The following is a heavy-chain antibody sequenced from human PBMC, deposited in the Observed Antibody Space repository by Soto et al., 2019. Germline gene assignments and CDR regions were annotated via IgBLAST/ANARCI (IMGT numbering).Heavy chain of an antibody. D-gene: IGHD5-18*01. J-gene: IGHJ4*02. CDR3: ARVNPGYSYVNY. V-gene: IGHV3-74*01. CDR1: GFTFSSYW. CDR2: INSDGSTT. Sequence: EVQLVESGGGLVQPGGSLRLSCAASGFTFSSYWMLWVRQAPGKGLVWVSRINSDGSTTSYAESVKGRFTISRDNAKNTLYLQMNSLRAEDTAVYYCARVNPGYSYVNYWGQGTWVTVSS.